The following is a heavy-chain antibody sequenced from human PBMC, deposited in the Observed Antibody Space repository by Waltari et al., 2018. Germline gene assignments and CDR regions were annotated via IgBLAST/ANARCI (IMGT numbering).Heavy chain of an antibody. D-gene: IGHD2-21*01. CDR3: ARGYGTYCGEDCSDPFDI. CDR2: IFNSAAT. V-gene: IGHV4-59*11. CDR1: GDSIRGHY. Sequence: QVQLQESGPGLVEPSETLSLTCTVSGDSIRGHYWSWIRQPPGKGLEWIGYIFNSAATNYNPSLQSRVTILADMSKNQLALRLTSMTAADTAVYYWARGYGTYCGEDCSDPFDIWGRGTMVTVSS. J-gene: IGHJ3*02.